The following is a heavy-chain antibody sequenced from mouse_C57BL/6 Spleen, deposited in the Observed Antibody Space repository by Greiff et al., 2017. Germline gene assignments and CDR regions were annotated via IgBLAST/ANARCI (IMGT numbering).Heavy chain of an antibody. V-gene: IGHV1-15*01. CDR1: GYTFTDYE. CDR2: IDPETGGT. J-gene: IGHJ3*01. D-gene: IGHD1-1*01. CDR3: TRVYGSSPFAY. Sequence: VQLQQSGAELVRPGASVTLSCKASGYTFTDYEMHWVKQTPVHGLEWIGAIDPETGGTAYNQKFKGKDILTADKSSSTAYMELRSLTSEDSAVDYCTRVYGSSPFAYGGQGTLVTVSA.